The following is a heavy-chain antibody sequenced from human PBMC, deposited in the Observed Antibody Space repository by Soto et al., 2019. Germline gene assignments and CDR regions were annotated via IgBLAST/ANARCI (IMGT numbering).Heavy chain of an antibody. Sequence: EGQLVEFGGGLVKPGGSLRLSCAASGFSFSIYSYNWVRQAPGKGLEWLSYISPAGSSIYYADSVKGRFTISRDSARDSVYLQMNGLRAEGTAVYYCAKDRGGSGAFDIWGQGTMVTVSS. V-gene: IGHV3-48*01. CDR1: GFSFSIYS. CDR3: AKDRGGSGAFDI. J-gene: IGHJ3*02. CDR2: ISPAGSSI. D-gene: IGHD3-10*01.